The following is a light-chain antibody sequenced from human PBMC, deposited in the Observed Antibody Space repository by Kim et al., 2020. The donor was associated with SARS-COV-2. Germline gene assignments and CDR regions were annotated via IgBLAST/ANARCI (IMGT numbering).Light chain of an antibody. CDR1: QSVSIN. J-gene: IGKJ2*01. CDR2: GAS. CDR3: QQYNTWPYA. Sequence: EIVMTQSPATLSVSPGERATLSCRASQSVSINLAWYQQKPGQAPRLLIYGASTRATGIPARFSGSGSGTEFTLTISSLQSEDFAVYYCQQYNTWPYAFGQGTKLEI. V-gene: IGKV3-15*01.